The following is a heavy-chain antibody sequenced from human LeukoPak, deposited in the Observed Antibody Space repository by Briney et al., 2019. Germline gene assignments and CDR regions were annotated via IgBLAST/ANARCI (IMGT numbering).Heavy chain of an antibody. CDR2: INPNSGGT. CDR1: GYTFTGYY. CDR3: ARPPTGRGVNRPNLFDP. D-gene: IGHD3-10*01. V-gene: IGHV1-2*02. J-gene: IGHJ5*02. Sequence: GASVKVSCKASGYTFTGYYMHWVRQAPGQGLEWMGWINPNSGGTNYAQKLQGRVTMTTDTSTSTAYLELRSLRSDDTAMYYCARPPTGRGVNRPNLFDPWGPGTPVTVSS.